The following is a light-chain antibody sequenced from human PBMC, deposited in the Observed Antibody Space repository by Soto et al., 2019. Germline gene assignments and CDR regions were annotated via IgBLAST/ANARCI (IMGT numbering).Light chain of an antibody. CDR1: QSISSSY. V-gene: IGKV3-20*01. CDR2: GAS. CDR3: QQYGSSPRT. Sequence: ELVLTQSPGTLSLSPGERATLSCRASQSISSSYLAWYQQKPGQAPRLLIYGASTRATGIPDRFSGSGSGTDFTLTISRLEYEDFAVYYCQQYGSSPRTFGQGTKVDSK. J-gene: IGKJ1*01.